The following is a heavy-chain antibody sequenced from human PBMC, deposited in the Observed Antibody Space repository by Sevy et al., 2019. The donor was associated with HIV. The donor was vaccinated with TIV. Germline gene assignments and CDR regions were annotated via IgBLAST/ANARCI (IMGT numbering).Heavy chain of an antibody. CDR3: ARSVYGSGTYLNDY. D-gene: IGHD3-10*01. J-gene: IGHJ4*02. Sequence: ASVKVSCKASGYYFTGYYVHCVRQAPGQGLEWMGWINPNGGGTNIGQKFHGRVTMSRDTSITTAYMELTRLRSNDTGVYFCARSVYGSGTYLNDYWGQGTLVTVSS. CDR2: INPNGGGT. CDR1: GYYFTGYY. V-gene: IGHV1-2*02.